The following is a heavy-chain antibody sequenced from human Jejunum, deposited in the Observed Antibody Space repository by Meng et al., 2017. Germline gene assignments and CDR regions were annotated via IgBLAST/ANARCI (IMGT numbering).Heavy chain of an antibody. CDR1: GGSVSRAGYQ. CDR2: AST. CDR3: ARDHMGSLDY. J-gene: IGHJ4*02. D-gene: IGHD1-26*01. Sequence: QVPLQESGPGLVRPSETLSLICTVSGGSVSRAGYQWGWIRQPPGKGLEWIGYASTNYNPSLKSRVTISLDTSRNQFSLSLSSVTAADTAVYYCARDHMGSLDYWGQGILVTVSS. V-gene: IGHV4-61*08.